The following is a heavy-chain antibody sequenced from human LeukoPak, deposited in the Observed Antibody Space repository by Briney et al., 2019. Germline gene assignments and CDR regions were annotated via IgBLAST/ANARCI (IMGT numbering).Heavy chain of an antibody. D-gene: IGHD1-26*01. J-gene: IGHJ4*02. CDR1: GGSISGNNW. Sequence: SGTLSLTCGVSGGSISGNNWWSWVRQPPGQRLEWIGEISLRGLTKYNPSLRSRLTMSLDESKNQVSLNLTSVTAADTAVYYCSRESGPFSPFGFWGQGTLVSVHS. CDR3: SRESGPFSPFGF. CDR2: ISLRGLT. V-gene: IGHV4-4*02.